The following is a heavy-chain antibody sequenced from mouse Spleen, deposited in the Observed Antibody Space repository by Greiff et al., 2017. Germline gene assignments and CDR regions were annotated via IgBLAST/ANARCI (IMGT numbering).Heavy chain of an antibody. CDR2: IYPGGGYT. J-gene: IGHJ3*01. Sequence: VQLQQPGAELVRPGTSVKISCKASGYTFTNYWLGWVKQRPGHGLEWIGDIYPGGGYTNYNEKFKGKATLTADTSSSTAYMQLSSLTSEDSAVYFCARDYYGLWFAYWGQGTLVTVSA. CDR1: GYTFTNYW. D-gene: IGHD1-1*01. V-gene: IGHV1-63*02. CDR3: ARDYYGLWFAY.